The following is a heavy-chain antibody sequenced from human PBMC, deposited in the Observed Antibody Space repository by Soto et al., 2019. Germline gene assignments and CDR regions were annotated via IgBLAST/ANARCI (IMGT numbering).Heavy chain of an antibody. D-gene: IGHD2-21*02. V-gene: IGHV4-34*01. Sequence: WTWIRQPPGEGLEWIGEINHSGTINFNPSLRSRLTISLDSSKKRFSLKLTSLTAADAAVYYCARADRTLVTSYGLDVWGQGTTVTVSS. CDR3: ARADRTLVTSYGLDV. J-gene: IGHJ6*02. CDR2: INHSGTI.